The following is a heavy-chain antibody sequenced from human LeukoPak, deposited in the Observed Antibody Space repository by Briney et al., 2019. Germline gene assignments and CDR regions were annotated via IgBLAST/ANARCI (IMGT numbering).Heavy chain of an antibody. Sequence: ASVKVSCKASGYTFTGYYMHWVRQAPGQGLEWMGRINPNNGGTDYAQKFQCRVTVTGDTSISTAYMEMSSLRSDDTAVYYCAREGGGSSQTGDYWGQGTLVTVSS. J-gene: IGHJ4*02. CDR1: GYTFTGYY. V-gene: IGHV1-2*06. CDR3: AREGGGSSQTGDY. D-gene: IGHD1-14*01. CDR2: INPNNGGT.